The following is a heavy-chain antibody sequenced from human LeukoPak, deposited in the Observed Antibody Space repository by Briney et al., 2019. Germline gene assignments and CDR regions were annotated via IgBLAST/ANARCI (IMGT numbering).Heavy chain of an antibody. V-gene: IGHV3-23*01. J-gene: IGHJ4*02. D-gene: IGHD2-2*02. CDR1: GFTFSSYA. CDR2: ISGSGGST. CDR3: AKGVAVVPAAILDYFDY. Sequence: GGSLRLSCAASGFTFSSYAMSWVRQAPGKGLEWVSAISGSGGSTYYADSVKGRFTISRDNSKNTLYLQMNSLRAEDTAVYYCAKGVAVVPAAILDYFDYWGQGTLVTVSS.